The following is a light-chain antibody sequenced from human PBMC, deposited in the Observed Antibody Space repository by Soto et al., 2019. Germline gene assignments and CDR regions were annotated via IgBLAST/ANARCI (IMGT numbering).Light chain of an antibody. CDR2: AAS. V-gene: IGKV3-11*01. J-gene: IGKJ4*01. CDR3: QQCSSWPLT. CDR1: QSVSSY. Sequence: DIVLTQSPATLSFSPGERATLSCRASQSVSSYLAWYQHKPGQAPKIIIYAASNRATGVPARFSGSGTGTDFTLTISSLEPEDFAFYYCQQCSSWPLTFGGGTKVEIK.